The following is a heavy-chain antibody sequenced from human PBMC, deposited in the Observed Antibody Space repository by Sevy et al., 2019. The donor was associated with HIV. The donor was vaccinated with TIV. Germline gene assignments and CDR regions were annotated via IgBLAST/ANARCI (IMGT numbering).Heavy chain of an antibody. CDR1: GFTFSSYG. V-gene: IGHV3-30*18. J-gene: IGHJ6*02. Sequence: GGSLRLSCAASGFTFSSYGMHWVRQGPGKGLEWVAIISYDGSNQYYPDSVKGRFTVSRDNSKNTLYLQMNSLRAEDTAVYCCAKGKETYYYYYGMDVWGQGTTVTVSS. CDR3: AKGKETYYYYYGMDV. CDR2: ISYDGSNQ.